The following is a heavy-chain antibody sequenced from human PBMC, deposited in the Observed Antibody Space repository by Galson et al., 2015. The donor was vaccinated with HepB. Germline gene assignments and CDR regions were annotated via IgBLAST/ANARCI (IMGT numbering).Heavy chain of an antibody. Sequence: SETLSLTCAVYGGSFSGYYWSWIRQPPGKGLEWIGEINHSGSTNYNPSLKSRVTISVDTSKNQFSLKLSSVTAADTAVYYCARGYIWRYSYGFSKPYYYGMDVWGQGTTVTVSS. CDR3: ARGYIWRYSYGFSKPYYYGMDV. V-gene: IGHV4-34*01. J-gene: IGHJ6*02. CDR2: INHSGST. D-gene: IGHD5-18*01. CDR1: GGSFSGYY.